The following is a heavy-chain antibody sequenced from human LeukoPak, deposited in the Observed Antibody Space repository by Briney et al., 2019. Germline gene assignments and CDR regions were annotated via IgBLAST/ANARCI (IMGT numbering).Heavy chain of an antibody. J-gene: IGHJ5*02. V-gene: IGHV1-18*01. Sequence: ASVKVSCKASGYTFSSYAISWVRQAPGQGLEWMGWISCYNGNTNYAQNLLGRVTMTTDTSTSTAYMELRSLESDDTAVYYCARTYYYDSTSYNWFDPWGQGTLVTVSS. CDR1: GYTFSSYA. D-gene: IGHD3-22*01. CDR2: ISCYNGNT. CDR3: ARTYYYDSTSYNWFDP.